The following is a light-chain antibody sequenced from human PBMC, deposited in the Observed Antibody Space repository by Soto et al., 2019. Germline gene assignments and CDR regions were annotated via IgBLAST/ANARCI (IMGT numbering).Light chain of an antibody. CDR1: QSISSW. V-gene: IGKV1-5*01. J-gene: IGKJ1*01. CDR3: QQYNSYPGT. Sequence: DIQLTQSPSFLSASIGDRVTITCRASQSISSWLAWYQQKPGKAPKLLIYDASSLESGVPSRFSGGESGTEFTLTISSLQADDFATYYCQQYNSYPGTFGQGTKVDI. CDR2: DAS.